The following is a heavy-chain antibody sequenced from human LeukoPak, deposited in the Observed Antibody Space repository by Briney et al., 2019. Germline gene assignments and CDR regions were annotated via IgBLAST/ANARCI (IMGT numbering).Heavy chain of an antibody. CDR1: GYTFTGYY. V-gene: IGHV1-2*02. Sequence: ASVKVSCKASGYTFTGYYMHWVRQAPGQGLEWMGWINPNGGGTNYAQKFQGRVTMTRDTSISTAYMELSSLRSEDTAVYYCARGRRPIVVVPDDIHKPLNYFDPWGQGTLVTVSS. CDR2: INPNGGGT. J-gene: IGHJ5*02. CDR3: ARGRRPIVVVPDDIHKPLNYFDP. D-gene: IGHD2-2*01.